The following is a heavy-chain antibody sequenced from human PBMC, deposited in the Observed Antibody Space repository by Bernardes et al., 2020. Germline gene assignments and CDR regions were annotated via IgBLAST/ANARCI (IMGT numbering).Heavy chain of an antibody. CDR2: ISGSGDST. CDR3: AQGTQAYGDYYFDY. J-gene: IGHJ4*02. V-gene: IGHV3-23*01. CDR1: GFTFSNYA. D-gene: IGHD4-17*01. Sequence: GGSLRLSCAASGFTFSNYAMTWVRQAPGQGLEWVSAISGSGDSTYYADSVKGRFTISRENSKNTVYLQMNSLRAEDTAVYYCAQGTQAYGDYYFDYWGQGTMVTVSS.